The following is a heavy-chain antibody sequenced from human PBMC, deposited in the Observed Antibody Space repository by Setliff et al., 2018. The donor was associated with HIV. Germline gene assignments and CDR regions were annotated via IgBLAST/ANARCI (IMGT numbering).Heavy chain of an antibody. CDR2: TNPAGGGT. D-gene: IGHD1-1*01. CDR1: GYSFTTHY. J-gene: IGHJ4*02. Sequence: ASVKVSCKASGYSFTTHYIHWVRQAPGQGLEWMALTNPAGGGTGYAQKFHDRVTVTRDTSTSTVYMDLTGLRSEDTAVYYCARGRDSYNTAVDYWGQGTLVTVSS. V-gene: IGHV1-46*01. CDR3: ARGRDSYNTAVDY.